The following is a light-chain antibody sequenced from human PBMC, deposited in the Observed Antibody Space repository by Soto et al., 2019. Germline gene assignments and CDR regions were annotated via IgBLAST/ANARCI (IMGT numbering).Light chain of an antibody. CDR2: ATS. V-gene: IGKV1-39*01. J-gene: IGKJ5*01. CDR1: QTISSW. CDR3: QQSYSTPHT. Sequence: DIQVPPSPSTLSASVVYSVNLICLASQTISSWLAWYQQKPGKAPKLLIYATSSLQSGVPSRFSGSGSGTDFTLTISSLQPEDFATYYCQQSYSTPHTFGQGTRLEIK.